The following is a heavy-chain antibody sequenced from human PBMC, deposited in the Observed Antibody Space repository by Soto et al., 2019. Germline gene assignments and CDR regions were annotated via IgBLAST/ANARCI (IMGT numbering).Heavy chain of an antibody. CDR3: ARWEVIFGVVTASNWFDP. CDR1: GGSISSGGYY. D-gene: IGHD3-3*01. CDR2: IYYSGST. J-gene: IGHJ5*02. Sequence: ASETLSLTCTVSGGSISSGGYYWSWIRQHPGKGLEWIGYIYYSGSTYYNPSLKSRVTISVDASKNQFSLKLSSVTAADTAVYYCARWEVIFGVVTASNWFDPWGQGTLVTVSS. V-gene: IGHV4-31*03.